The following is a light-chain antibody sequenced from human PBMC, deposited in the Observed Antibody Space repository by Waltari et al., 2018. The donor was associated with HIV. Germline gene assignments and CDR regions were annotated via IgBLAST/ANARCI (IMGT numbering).Light chain of an antibody. CDR3: QQYGSSPRT. Sequence: EIVLTQSPATLSLSQGERATLSCRASQSVNSNFLAWYQQKPGQAPRLLIYSASSRATHIPDRFSGSGSGADFTLTIARLETEDFAVYYCQQYGSSPRTFGQGTKVELK. CDR2: SAS. CDR1: QSVNSNF. V-gene: IGKV3-20*01. J-gene: IGKJ1*01.